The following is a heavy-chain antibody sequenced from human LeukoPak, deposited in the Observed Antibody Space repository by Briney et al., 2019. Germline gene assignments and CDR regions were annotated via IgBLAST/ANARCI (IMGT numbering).Heavy chain of an antibody. Sequence: SETLSLTCTVSGGSISSYYWSWIRQPPGKGLEWIGYIYYSGSTNYNPSLKNRVAISVDTSKNQFSLKLSSVTAADTAVYYCTRDRSFGFFDHWGQGTLVTVSS. CDR2: IYYSGST. CDR3: TRDRSFGFFDH. V-gene: IGHV4-59*01. D-gene: IGHD5-18*01. CDR1: GGSISSYY. J-gene: IGHJ4*02.